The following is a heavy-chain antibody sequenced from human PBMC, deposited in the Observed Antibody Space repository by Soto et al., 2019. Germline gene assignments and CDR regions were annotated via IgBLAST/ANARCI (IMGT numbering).Heavy chain of an antibody. D-gene: IGHD5-18*01. CDR2: LSGNGGTT. V-gene: IGHV3-23*01. CDR3: AKEAMVAHFDY. CDR1: GFSFSSHA. J-gene: IGHJ4*02. Sequence: VQLLESGGGLVQPGGSLRLSCAASGFSFSSHALNWVRQAPGKGLEWVSGLSGNGGTTYYTDSVKGRFTISRDNSKNTLYLQMNSLRAEDTAVYYCAKEAMVAHFDYWGQGTLVTVSS.